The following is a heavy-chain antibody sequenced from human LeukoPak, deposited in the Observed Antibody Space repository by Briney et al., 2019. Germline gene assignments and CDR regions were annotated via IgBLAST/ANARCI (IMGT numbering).Heavy chain of an antibody. CDR2: ISSSSSYI. CDR1: GFTFSSYS. Sequence: GGSLRLSCAASGFTFSSYSMNWVRQAPGKGLEWVSSISSSSSYIYYADSVKGRFTISRDNAKNSLYLQMNSLRAEDTAVYYCARDFRATVTTPEDYWGQGTLVTASS. CDR3: ARDFRATVTTPEDY. D-gene: IGHD4-17*01. J-gene: IGHJ4*02. V-gene: IGHV3-21*01.